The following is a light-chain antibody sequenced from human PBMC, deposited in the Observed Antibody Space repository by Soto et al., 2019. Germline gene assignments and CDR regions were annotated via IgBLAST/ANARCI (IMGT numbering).Light chain of an antibody. J-gene: IGLJ3*02. CDR1: SSNLGAGYD. V-gene: IGLV1-40*01. CDR2: GNR. CDR3: QAYDYSLTASV. Sequence: QPVLTQPPSVSGAPGQRVTISCTGNSSNLGAGYDVHWYQQLPGAAPKLVIFGNRNRPSGVPERFSGSKSGTSASLAITGLQTEDEADSYCQAYDYSLTASVFGGGTKLTVL.